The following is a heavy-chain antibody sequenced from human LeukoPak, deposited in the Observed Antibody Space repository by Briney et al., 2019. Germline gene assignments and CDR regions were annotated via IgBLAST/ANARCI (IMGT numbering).Heavy chain of an antibody. D-gene: IGHD2-8*01. Sequence: GGSLRLSCAASGFTFSSYSMNWARQAPGKGLEWVSYISRSSSTIYYADSVKGRFTISRDNAKNSLYLQMNSLRAEDTAVYYCARIDNGVCDYWGQGTLVTVSS. CDR2: ISRSSSTI. V-gene: IGHV3-48*01. CDR3: ARIDNGVCDY. J-gene: IGHJ4*02. CDR1: GFTFSSYS.